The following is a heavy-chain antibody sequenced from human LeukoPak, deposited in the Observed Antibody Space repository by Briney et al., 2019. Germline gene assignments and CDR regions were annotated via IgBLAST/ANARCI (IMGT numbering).Heavy chain of an antibody. CDR2: ISYDGSNK. D-gene: IGHD2-15*01. CDR1: GFTFSSYG. CDR3: AKDGSYCSGGSCYYFDY. V-gene: IGHV3-30*18. J-gene: IGHJ4*02. Sequence: GSLRLSCAASGFTFSSYGMHWVRQAPGKGLEWVAVISYDGSNKYYADSVKGRFTISRDNSKNTLYLQMNSLRAEDTAVYYCAKDGSYCSGGSCYYFDYWGQGTLVTVSS.